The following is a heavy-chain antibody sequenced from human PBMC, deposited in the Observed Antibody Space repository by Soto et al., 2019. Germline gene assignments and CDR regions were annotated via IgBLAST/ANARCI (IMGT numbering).Heavy chain of an antibody. V-gene: IGHV2-5*02. D-gene: IGHD3-9*01. CDR3: AHRRGPYDILAGYYRGYNWFDP. J-gene: IGHJ5*02. Sequence: QITLKESGPTLVKPTQTLTLTCTFSGFSLSTSGVGVGWIRQPPGKALEWLALIYWDDDKRYSPSLKSRLTITNDTSKNQVVLTMTNMDPLDTATYYCAHRRGPYDILAGYYRGYNWFDPWGQGTLVTVSS. CDR2: IYWDDDK. CDR1: GFSLSTSGVG.